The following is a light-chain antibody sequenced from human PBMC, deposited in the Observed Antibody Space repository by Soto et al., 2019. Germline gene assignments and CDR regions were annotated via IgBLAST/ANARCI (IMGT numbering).Light chain of an antibody. J-gene: IGKJ5*01. CDR1: QDINNY. V-gene: IGKV1-16*02. Sequence: DIQMTQSPSSLSASVGDRVTITCRASQDINNYLAWFQQKPGKAPKSLIYAASGLQSGVPSKFSVSGSGTDFTLTISSLQPEDAATYYCQQYNSYPLTFGQGTRLEIK. CDR2: AAS. CDR3: QQYNSYPLT.